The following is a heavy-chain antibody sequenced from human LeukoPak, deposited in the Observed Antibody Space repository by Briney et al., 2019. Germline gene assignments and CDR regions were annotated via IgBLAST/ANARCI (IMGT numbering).Heavy chain of an antibody. V-gene: IGHV3-23*01. J-gene: IGHJ4*02. Sequence: GGSLRLSCAASGFTFSSYAMSWVRQAPGKGLEWVSAISGSGGSTYYADSVKGRFTISRDNSKNTLYLQMNSLRAEGTAVYYCAKNWRFRRVVSTFDYWGQGTLVTVSS. CDR3: AKNWRFRRVVSTFDY. CDR2: ISGSGGST. D-gene: IGHD3-22*01. CDR1: GFTFSSYA.